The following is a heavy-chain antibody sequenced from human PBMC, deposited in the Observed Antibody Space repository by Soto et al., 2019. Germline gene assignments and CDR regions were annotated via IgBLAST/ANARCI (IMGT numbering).Heavy chain of an antibody. V-gene: IGHV4-34*01. CDR1: GGSFSAYY. CDR2: INHSGGT. Sequence: PSLTCAVYGGSFSAYYWSWIRQPPGKGLEWIGEINHSGGTSYNPSLKSRVTISVDTSKSQFSLKLTSVTAAGRAVYYCARGSVDTVDSSGFYEYWGHGTPVTVSS. CDR3: ARGSVDTVDSSGFYEY. J-gene: IGHJ4*01. D-gene: IGHD3-22*01.